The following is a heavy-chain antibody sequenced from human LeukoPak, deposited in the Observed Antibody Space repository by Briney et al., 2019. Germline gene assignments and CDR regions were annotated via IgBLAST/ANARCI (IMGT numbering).Heavy chain of an antibody. Sequence: GGSLRRSCAASGFSFSSYWMHWLRQAPGKGLVWVSGINIHGTGTIYADSVKGRFTISRDNAKNMLYLQMNSLRAEDTAVYYCARDWRHHVDYWGHGSLVTVSS. V-gene: IGHV3-74*01. D-gene: IGHD1-14*01. J-gene: IGHJ4*01. CDR2: INIHGTGT. CDR3: ARDWRHHVDY. CDR1: GFSFSSYW.